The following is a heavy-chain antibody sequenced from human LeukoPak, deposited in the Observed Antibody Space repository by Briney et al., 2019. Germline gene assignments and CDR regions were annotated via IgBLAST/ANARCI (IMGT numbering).Heavy chain of an antibody. CDR2: ISYDGSNK. CDR3: AKPGYCSSTSCYAAFDI. D-gene: IGHD2-2*01. V-gene: IGHV3-30*18. J-gene: IGHJ3*02. Sequence: GGSLRLSCAASGFTFSSYGMHWVRQAPGKGLEWVAVISYDGSNKYYADSVKGRFTISRDNSKNTLYLQMNSLRAEDTAVYYCAKPGYCSSTSCYAAFDIWGQGTMVTVSS. CDR1: GFTFSSYG.